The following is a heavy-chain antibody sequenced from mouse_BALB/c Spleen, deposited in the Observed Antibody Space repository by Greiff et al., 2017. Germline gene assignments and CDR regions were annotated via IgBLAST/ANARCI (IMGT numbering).Heavy chain of an antibody. CDR2: INPSTGYT. D-gene: IGHD1-1*01. CDR1: GYTFTSYW. J-gene: IGHJ3*01. CDR3: AREGSSSFAY. V-gene: IGHV1-7*01. Sequence: VQGVESGAELAKPGASVKMSCKASGYTFTSYWMHWVKQRPGQGLEWIGYINPSTGYTEYNQKFKDKATLTADKSSSTAYMQLSSLTSEDSAVYYCAREGSSSFAYWGQGTLVTVSA.